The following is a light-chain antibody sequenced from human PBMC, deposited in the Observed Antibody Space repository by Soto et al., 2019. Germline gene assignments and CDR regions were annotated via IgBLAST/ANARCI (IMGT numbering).Light chain of an antibody. CDR1: YRDVGGSNY. Sequence: QSALTQPPSASGSPGQSVTISCTGTYRDVGGSNYVSWYQQHPGKAPKLVIYEVIQRPSGVPDRFSGSRSGNTASLTVSRLQAEDEDDYYCRAIVVGTKLKVFGGGTMLTVL. J-gene: IGLJ2*01. V-gene: IGLV2-8*01. CDR2: EVI. CDR3: RAIVVGTKLKV.